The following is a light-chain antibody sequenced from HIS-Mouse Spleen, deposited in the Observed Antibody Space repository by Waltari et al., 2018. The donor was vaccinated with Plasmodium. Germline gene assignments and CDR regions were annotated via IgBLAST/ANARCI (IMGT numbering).Light chain of an antibody. CDR3: SSYAGSNNLV. CDR2: EVS. V-gene: IGLV2-8*01. CDR1: SRSVGRYNT. Sequence: QSALTPPPPASGSPAQPVPISCTGTSRSVGRYNTLSCYQQHPGKAPNLLIYEVSKRPSGVPDRFSGSKSGNTASLTVSGLQAEDEADYYCSSYAGSNNLVFGGGTKLTVL. J-gene: IGLJ2*01.